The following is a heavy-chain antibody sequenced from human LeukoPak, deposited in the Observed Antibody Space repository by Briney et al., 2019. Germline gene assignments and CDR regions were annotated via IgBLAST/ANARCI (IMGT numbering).Heavy chain of an antibody. CDR3: ASGYCGGACQLGGVDM. J-gene: IGHJ3*02. CDR2: IYARGNT. V-gene: IGHV4-61*02. Sequence: SETLSLTCTVSGGSISGNYYWSWIRQPAGKGLEWIGRIYARGNTNYNPSLKSRVTISVDTSKNQFSLKLSSVTAADTAVYYCASGYCGGACQLGGVDMWGQGTMVTVSS. CDR1: GGSISGNYY. D-gene: IGHD2-21*02.